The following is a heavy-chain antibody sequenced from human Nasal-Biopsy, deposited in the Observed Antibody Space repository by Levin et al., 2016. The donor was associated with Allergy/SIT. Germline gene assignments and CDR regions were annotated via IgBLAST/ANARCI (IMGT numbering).Heavy chain of an antibody. V-gene: IGHV4-34*01. Sequence: GSLRLSCAVYGGSFSGYYWTWIRQPPGKGLEWIGEINHSGSASYGSTNYNPSLKSRVTISADTSKNHFSLKLISVTAADTAVYYCARGTRRTSDFDYWGQGTLVTVSS. CDR1: GGSFSGYY. CDR2: INHSGSASYGST. CDR3: ARGTRRTSDFDY. D-gene: IGHD2-2*01. J-gene: IGHJ4*02.